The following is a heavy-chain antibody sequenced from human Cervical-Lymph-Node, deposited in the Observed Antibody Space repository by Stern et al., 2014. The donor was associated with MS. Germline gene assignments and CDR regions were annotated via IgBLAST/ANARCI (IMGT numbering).Heavy chain of an antibody. V-gene: IGHV3-21*01. CDR1: GFTFIRHS. J-gene: IGHJ5*02. CDR2: ITSSGDYK. Sequence: EVQLVESGGGLVKPGGSLRLSCAASGFTFIRHSMNWVRQTPGQGLEWVSCITSSGDYKYYGDSVKGRFTVSRDNAKNSLYLHLTSLRAEDTAVYYCARDAGFTTGWNWFAPWGQGTLVTVSS. CDR3: ARDAGFTTGWNWFAP. D-gene: IGHD6-19*01.